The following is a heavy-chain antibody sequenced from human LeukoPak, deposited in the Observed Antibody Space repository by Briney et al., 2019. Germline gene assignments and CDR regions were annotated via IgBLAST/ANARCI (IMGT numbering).Heavy chain of an antibody. J-gene: IGHJ2*01. D-gene: IGHD6-19*01. V-gene: IGHV1-46*01. CDR3: AGASSGWQRHWYFDL. CDR1: GYTFTSYY. CDR2: INPSGGST. Sequence: ASVKVSCKASGYTFTSYYMHWVRQAPGQGLEWMGIINPSGGSTSYAQKFQGRVTMTRDTSTSTVYMELSSLRSEDTAVYYCAGASSGWQRHWYFDLWGRGTLVTVSS.